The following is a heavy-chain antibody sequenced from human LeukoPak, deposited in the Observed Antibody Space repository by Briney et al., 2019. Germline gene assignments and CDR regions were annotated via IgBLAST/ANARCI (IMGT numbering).Heavy chain of an antibody. CDR2: IYPGDYET. CDR1: GYSFSNYW. Sequence: GESLKISCGGSGYSFSNYWIGWVRQMPGKGLEWMGIIYPGDYETRYSPSFQGLVTISVDKSISTAYLQWSSLKASGTAMYYCAIPPGYCGNDCSFDHWGQGTLVTVSS. J-gene: IGHJ4*02. V-gene: IGHV5-51*01. CDR3: AIPPGYCGNDCSFDH. D-gene: IGHD2-21*02.